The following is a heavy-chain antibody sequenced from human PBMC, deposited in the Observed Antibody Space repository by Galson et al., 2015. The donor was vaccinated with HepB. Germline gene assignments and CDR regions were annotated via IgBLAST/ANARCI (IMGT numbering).Heavy chain of an antibody. J-gene: IGHJ5*02. CDR3: AQDRRSSGMYGWFDP. Sequence: SLRLSCAASGFTSSSYAMSWVRQAPGKGLEWVSSINTNGGSTYYADSVKGRFTISRDNSRNSLYLQMNSLRDEDTALYYCAQDRRSSGMYGWFDPWGQGTLVTVSS. CDR1: GFTSSSYA. V-gene: IGHV3-23*01. CDR2: INTNGGST. D-gene: IGHD6-19*01.